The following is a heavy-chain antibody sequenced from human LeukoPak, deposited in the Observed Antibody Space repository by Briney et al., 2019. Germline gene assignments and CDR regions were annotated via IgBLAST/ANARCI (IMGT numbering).Heavy chain of an antibody. V-gene: IGHV3-7*04. J-gene: IGHJ4*02. Sequence: GGSLRLSCAASGXTFSSYWMSWVRQAPGKGLEWVANIKEDGSEKYYVDSVKGRFTISRDNAKDSLYLQMSSLRAEDTAIYYCARGRRGDYWGQGTVVIVSS. CDR3: ARGRRGDY. D-gene: IGHD3-16*01. CDR1: GXTFSSYW. CDR2: IKEDGSEK.